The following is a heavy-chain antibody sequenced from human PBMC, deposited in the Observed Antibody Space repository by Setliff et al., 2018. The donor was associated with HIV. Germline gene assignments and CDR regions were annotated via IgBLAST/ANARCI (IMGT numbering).Heavy chain of an antibody. D-gene: IGHD1-26*01. CDR1: GFTFGEYA. V-gene: IGHV3-49*04. CDR3: TRVEWDLQSEY. Sequence: GVLRLSCRASGFTFGEYAMSWVRQAPGKGLEWVGFIRSKGYGGTTEYAASVKGRFTISRDDSKSIAYLQMNSLKTEDTAVYYCTRVEWDLQSEYWGQGTLVTVSS. CDR2: IRSKGYGGTT. J-gene: IGHJ4*02.